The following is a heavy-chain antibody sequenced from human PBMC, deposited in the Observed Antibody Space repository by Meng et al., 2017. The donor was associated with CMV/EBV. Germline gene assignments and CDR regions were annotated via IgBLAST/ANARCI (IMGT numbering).Heavy chain of an antibody. D-gene: IGHD3-10*01. Sequence: LTCAASGFTFSSYWMSWVRQAPGKGLEWVANIKQDGSEKYYVDSVKGRFTISRDNAKNSLYLQMNSLRAEDTAVYYCARDLLPGYYYGMDVWGQGTTVTVSS. J-gene: IGHJ6*02. V-gene: IGHV3-7*01. CDR1: GFTFSSYW. CDR2: IKQDGSEK. CDR3: ARDLLPGYYYGMDV.